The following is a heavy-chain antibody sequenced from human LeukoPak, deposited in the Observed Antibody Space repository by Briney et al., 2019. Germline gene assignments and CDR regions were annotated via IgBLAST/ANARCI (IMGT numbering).Heavy chain of an antibody. Sequence: PGGSLRLSCAASGFTFSSYWMSWVRQAPGKGLEWVANIKQDGSEKYYVDSVKGRFTISRDNAKNSLYLQMNSLRAEDTAVYYCARILPPGGYYYDSSGYFDYWGQGTLVTVSS. J-gene: IGHJ4*02. CDR1: GFTFSSYW. D-gene: IGHD3-22*01. CDR3: ARILPPGGYYYDSSGYFDY. V-gene: IGHV3-7*01. CDR2: IKQDGSEK.